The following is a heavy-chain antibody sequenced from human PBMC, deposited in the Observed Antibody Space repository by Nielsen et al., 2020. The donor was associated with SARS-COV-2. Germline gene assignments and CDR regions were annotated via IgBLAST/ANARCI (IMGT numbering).Heavy chain of an antibody. CDR3: AKDSTISLDY. CDR2: ISYDGSNK. J-gene: IGHJ4*02. Sequence: GESLKISCAASGFTFSSYGMHWVRQAPGKGLEWVAVISYDGSNKYYADSVKGRFTISRDNSKNTLYLQMNSLRAEDAAVYYCAKDSTISLDYWGQGTLVTVSS. CDR1: GFTFSSYG. D-gene: IGHD3-3*02. V-gene: IGHV3-30*18.